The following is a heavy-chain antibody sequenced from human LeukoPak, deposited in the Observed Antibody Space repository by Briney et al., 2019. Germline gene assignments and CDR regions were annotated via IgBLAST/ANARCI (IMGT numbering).Heavy chain of an antibody. J-gene: IGHJ5*02. CDR2: ISYDGSNK. Sequence: PGGSLRLSCAASGFTFSNYAIHWVRQAPGKGLEWVTAISYDGSNKYYSDSVKGRFTISRDNSKNTLFLQMNSLRAEDTAVYYCARDLGQYYDTSDNWFDPWGQGTLVTVSS. D-gene: IGHD3-22*01. CDR3: ARDLGQYYDTSDNWFDP. V-gene: IGHV3-30*04. CDR1: GFTFSNYA.